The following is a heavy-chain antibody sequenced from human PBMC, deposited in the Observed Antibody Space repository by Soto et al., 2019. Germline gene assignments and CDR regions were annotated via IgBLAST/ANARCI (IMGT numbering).Heavy chain of an antibody. J-gene: IGHJ4*02. CDR1: GGSISSGGYY. D-gene: IGHD6-13*01. Sequence: QVQLQESGPGLVKPSQTLSLTCTVSGGSISSGGYYWSWIRHHPGNGLEWIGYIYYSGSTYYNPSLKSRVTISVDTSKNQFSLKLSSVTAADTAVYYCARDRGSSSWGLDYWGQGTLVTVSS. CDR2: IYYSGST. V-gene: IGHV4-31*03. CDR3: ARDRGSSSWGLDY.